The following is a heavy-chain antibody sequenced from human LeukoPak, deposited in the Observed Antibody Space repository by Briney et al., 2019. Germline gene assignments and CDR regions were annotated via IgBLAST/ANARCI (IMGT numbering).Heavy chain of an antibody. J-gene: IGHJ4*02. D-gene: IGHD2-2*01. Sequence: GGSLRLSCAASGFTFSSYDMHWVRQATGKGLEWVSAIGTAGDTYYPGSVKGRFTISRENAKNSLYLQMNSLRAGDTAVYYCAKDPQYQLTKYYFDYWGQGTLVTVSS. CDR2: IGTAGDT. CDR3: AKDPQYQLTKYYFDY. CDR1: GFTFSSYD. V-gene: IGHV3-13*01.